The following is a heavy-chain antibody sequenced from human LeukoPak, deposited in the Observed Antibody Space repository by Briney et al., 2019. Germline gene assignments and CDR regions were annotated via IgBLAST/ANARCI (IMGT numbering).Heavy chain of an antibody. Sequence: SVKVSCKASGGTFSSYAISWVRQATGQGLEWMGGIIPIFGTANYAQKFQGRVTITTDESTSTAYMELSSLRSEDTAVYYCARDRYSGSYGAFDIWGQGTMVTVSS. CDR2: IIPIFGTA. CDR3: ARDRYSGSYGAFDI. D-gene: IGHD1-26*01. J-gene: IGHJ3*02. CDR1: GGTFSSYA. V-gene: IGHV1-69*05.